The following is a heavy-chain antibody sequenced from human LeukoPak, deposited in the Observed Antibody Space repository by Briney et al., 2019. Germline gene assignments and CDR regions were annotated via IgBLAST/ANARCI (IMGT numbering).Heavy chain of an antibody. Sequence: ASVKVSCKASGYTFTGYYMHWVRQAPGQGLEWMGWINPNSGGTNYAQKFQGRVTMTRDTSISTAYMELSRLRSDDTAVYYCARDGGGYCTNGVCYTGWFDPWGQGTLVTVSS. CDR2: INPNSGGT. V-gene: IGHV1-2*02. CDR3: ARDGGGYCTNGVCYTGWFDP. CDR1: GYTFTGYY. D-gene: IGHD2-8*01. J-gene: IGHJ5*02.